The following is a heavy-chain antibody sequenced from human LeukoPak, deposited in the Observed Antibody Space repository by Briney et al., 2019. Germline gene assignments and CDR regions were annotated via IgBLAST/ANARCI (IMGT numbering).Heavy chain of an antibody. Sequence: SETLSLTCAVYGGSFSGYYWSWIRQPPGKGLEWIGEINHSGSTNYNPSLKSRVTISADTSKDQFSLKLYSVTAADTAVYYCATRKLGNDYWGQGTLVTVSS. CDR3: ATRKLGNDY. V-gene: IGHV4-34*01. D-gene: IGHD7-27*01. CDR1: GGSFSGYY. CDR2: INHSGST. J-gene: IGHJ4*02.